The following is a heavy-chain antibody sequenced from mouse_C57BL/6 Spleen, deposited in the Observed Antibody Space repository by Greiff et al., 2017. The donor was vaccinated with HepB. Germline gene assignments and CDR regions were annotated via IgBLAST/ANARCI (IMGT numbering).Heavy chain of an antibody. CDR3: TTSTTVVASYYFDY. CDR2: IDPEDGDT. V-gene: IGHV14-1*01. J-gene: IGHJ2*01. CDR1: GFNIKDYY. Sequence: VQLLQSGAELVRPGASVKLSCTASGFNIKDYYMHWVKQRPEQGLEWIGRIDPEDGDTEYAPKFQGKATMTADTSSNTAYLQLSSLTSEDTAVYYCTTSTTVVASYYFDYWGQGTTLTVSS. D-gene: IGHD1-1*01.